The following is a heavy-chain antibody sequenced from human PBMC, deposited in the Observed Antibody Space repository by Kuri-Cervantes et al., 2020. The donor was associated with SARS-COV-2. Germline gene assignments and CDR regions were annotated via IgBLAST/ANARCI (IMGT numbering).Heavy chain of an antibody. CDR1: EGTFFSYA. CDR2: IAPIFGKT. D-gene: IGHD7-27*01. V-gene: IGHV1-69*13. J-gene: IGHJ4*02. CDR3: ARVTGKVWGHFDY. Sequence: SVKVSCKASEGTFFSYAISWVRQAPGQGLEWMGGIAPIFGKTDYAQKFQGRVTITADESTSTAYMELSSLRSEDTAVYYCARVTGKVWGHFDYWGQGTLVTVSS.